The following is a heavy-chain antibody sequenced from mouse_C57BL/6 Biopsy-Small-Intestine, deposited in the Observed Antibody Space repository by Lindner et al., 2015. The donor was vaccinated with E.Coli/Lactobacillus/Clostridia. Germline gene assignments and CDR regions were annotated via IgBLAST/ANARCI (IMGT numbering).Heavy chain of an antibody. D-gene: IGHD1-1*01. CDR3: ARSSGPRVVVAMDFDY. CDR1: GYTFTNFG. J-gene: IGHJ3*01. CDR2: ISPYNGYT. Sequence: SVKVSCKASGYTFTNFGISWVRQAPGQGLEWMGRISPYNGYTDYAQKFQGRVTLTTDTSTNTAYMELRSLRSDDTAVYYCARSSGPRVVVAMDFDYWGQGTLVTVS. V-gene: IGHV1-20*01.